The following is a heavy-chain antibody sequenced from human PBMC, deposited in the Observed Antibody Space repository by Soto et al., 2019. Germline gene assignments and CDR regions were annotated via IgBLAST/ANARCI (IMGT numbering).Heavy chain of an antibody. J-gene: IGHJ3*02. V-gene: IGHV3-30*18. CDR1: GFTFSSYG. CDR3: AKDAGSSWYRLSAFDI. CDR2: ISYDGSNK. Sequence: GGSLRLSCAASGFTFSSYGMHWVRQAPGKGLEWVAVISYDGSNKYYADSVKGRFTISRDNSKNTLYLQMNSLRAEDTAVYYCAKDAGSSWYRLSAFDIWGQGTMVTVSS. D-gene: IGHD6-13*01.